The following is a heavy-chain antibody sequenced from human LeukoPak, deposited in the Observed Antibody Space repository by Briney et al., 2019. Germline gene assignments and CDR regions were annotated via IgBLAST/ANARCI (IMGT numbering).Heavy chain of an antibody. J-gene: IGHJ4*02. CDR2: INHSGST. V-gene: IGHV4-34*01. CDR1: GGSFSGYY. CDR3: ARTIAARPYYFDY. D-gene: IGHD6-6*01. Sequence: SETLSLTCAVYGGSFSGYYWSWIRQPPGKGLEWIGEINHSGSTNYNPSLKSRVTLSVDTSKNQFSLKLSSVTAADTAVYYCARTIAARPYYFDYWGQGTLVTVSS.